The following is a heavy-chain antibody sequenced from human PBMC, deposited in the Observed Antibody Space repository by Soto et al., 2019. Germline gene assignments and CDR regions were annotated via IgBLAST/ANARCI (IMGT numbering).Heavy chain of an antibody. D-gene: IGHD3-10*01. Sequence: QVQLQQWGAGLLKPSETLSLTCAVYGGSFSGYYWSWIRQPPGKGLEWIGEIYHSGSTNYNPSLKSRVTISVDTSKIQFSLKLSSVTAADKDVYYCAKGGGSLWSWGQGTLVTVSS. CDR1: GGSFSGYY. CDR2: IYHSGST. J-gene: IGHJ5*02. CDR3: AKGGGSLWS. V-gene: IGHV4-34*01.